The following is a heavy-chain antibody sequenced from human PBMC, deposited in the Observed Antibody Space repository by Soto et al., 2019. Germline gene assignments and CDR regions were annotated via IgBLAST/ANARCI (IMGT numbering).Heavy chain of an antibody. D-gene: IGHD3-9*01. V-gene: IGHV3-23*01. CDR2: ISGSGGST. CDR3: AKAGRYYDILTGYPRAYYYGMDV. CDR1: GFTFSSYA. Sequence: PSETLRLSCAASGFTFSSYAMSWVRQAPGKGLEWVSAISGSGGSTYYADSVKGRFTISRDNSKNTLYLQMNSLRAEDTAVYYCAKAGRYYDILTGYPRAYYYGMDVWGQGTTVTVSS. J-gene: IGHJ6*02.